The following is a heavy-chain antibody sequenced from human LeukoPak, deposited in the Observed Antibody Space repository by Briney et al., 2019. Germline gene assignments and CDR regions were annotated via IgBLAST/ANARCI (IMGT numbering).Heavy chain of an antibody. Sequence: PSETLSLTCTVSGVSISTYYWSWIRQSPGKGLEWIAYINNSGRTNYNPSLKSRVTISADTSVNQLSLKVRSVTAADTAVYYCARGAGWYDYWGQGTQVTVFS. CDR3: ARGAGWYDY. CDR1: GVSISTYY. V-gene: IGHV4-59*08. J-gene: IGHJ4*02. D-gene: IGHD6-19*01. CDR2: INNSGRT.